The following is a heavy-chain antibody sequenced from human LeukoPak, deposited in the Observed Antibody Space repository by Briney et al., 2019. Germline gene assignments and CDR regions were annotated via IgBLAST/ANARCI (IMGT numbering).Heavy chain of an antibody. CDR3: ARLRITMVRGVPRWFDP. CDR1: GGSISSVNYY. V-gene: IGHV4-39*02. J-gene: IGHJ5*02. D-gene: IGHD3-10*01. CDR2: THYRGTT. Sequence: SETLPLTCSVSGGSISSVNYYWGWIRQPPGKGLEFIGTTHYRGTTNYNSSLKSRVSMTVDTSKNHFSLKLTSVTAADTAVYYCARLRITMVRGVPRWFDPWGQGTLVTVSS.